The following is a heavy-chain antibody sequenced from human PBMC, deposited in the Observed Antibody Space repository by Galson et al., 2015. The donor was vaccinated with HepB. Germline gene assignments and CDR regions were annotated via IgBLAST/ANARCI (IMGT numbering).Heavy chain of an antibody. CDR3: ARASTIFGNAFDI. Sequence: PALVKPTQTLTLTCSFSGLSLGTSGMRVSWIRQPPGKALEWLARIDWDDDKFYSTSLRTRLTISKDTSKTQVVLTMTNMDPVDTATYYCARASTIFGNAFDIWGQGTMVTVSS. V-gene: IGHV2-70*04. CDR1: GLSLGTSGMR. CDR2: IDWDDDK. J-gene: IGHJ3*02. D-gene: IGHD3-3*01.